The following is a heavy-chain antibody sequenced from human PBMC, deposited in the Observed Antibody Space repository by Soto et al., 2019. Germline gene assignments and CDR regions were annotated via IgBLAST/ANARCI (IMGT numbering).Heavy chain of an antibody. CDR3: ARDAAEYYFDY. J-gene: IGHJ4*02. CDR1: GGSISSGGQY. CDR2: IYDSGST. V-gene: IGHV4-31*03. Sequence: QVQLKESGPGLVKPSQTLSLTCTVSGGSISSGGQYWSWIRQHPGKGLEWIGYIYDSGSTYYNPSRTSRVTISVDTSKKQFSLKLRSVTAADTAVYYCARDAAEYYFDYWGQGTLVTVSS. D-gene: IGHD6-25*01.